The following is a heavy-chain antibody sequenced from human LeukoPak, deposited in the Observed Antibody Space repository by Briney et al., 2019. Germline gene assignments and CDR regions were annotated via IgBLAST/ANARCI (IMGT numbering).Heavy chain of an antibody. CDR2: ISYDGSNK. CDR3: AKDYGDYLFDY. J-gene: IGHJ4*02. V-gene: IGHV3-30*18. CDR1: GFTFSSYS. Sequence: PGGSLRLSCAASGFTFSSYSMNWVRQAPGKGLEWVAVISYDGSNKYYADSVKGRFTISRDNSKNTLYLQMNSLRAEDTAVYYCAKDYGDYLFDYWGQGTLVTVSS. D-gene: IGHD4-17*01.